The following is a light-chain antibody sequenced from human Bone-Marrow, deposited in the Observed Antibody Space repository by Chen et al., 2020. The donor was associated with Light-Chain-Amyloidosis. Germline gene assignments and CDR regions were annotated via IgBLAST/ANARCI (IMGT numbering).Light chain of an antibody. CDR2: WAS. CDR3: QQYYSTPSST. CDR1: QSVLYSSNNKNY. J-gene: IGKJ5*01. Sequence: DIVMTQSPDSLAVSLGERATINCKSSQSVLYSSNNKNYLAWYQQKPGQPPKLLIYWASTRESGVPDRFSGSGYGTDFTLTISDLQAEDVAVYYYQQYYSTPSSTFGQGTRLEIK. V-gene: IGKV4-1*01.